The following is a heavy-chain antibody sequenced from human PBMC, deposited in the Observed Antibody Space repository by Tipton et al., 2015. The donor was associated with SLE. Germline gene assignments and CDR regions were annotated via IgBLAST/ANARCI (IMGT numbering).Heavy chain of an antibody. Sequence: SLRLSCAASGFTFSSYAMHWVRQAPGKGLEWVAVISYDGSNKYYADSVKGRFTISRDNSKNTLYLQMNSLRAEDTAVYYCVILPADSGYDLADYWGQGTLVTVSS. CDR3: VILPADSGYDLADY. CDR1: GFTFSSYA. CDR2: ISYDGSNK. D-gene: IGHD5-12*01. V-gene: IGHV3-30*01. J-gene: IGHJ4*02.